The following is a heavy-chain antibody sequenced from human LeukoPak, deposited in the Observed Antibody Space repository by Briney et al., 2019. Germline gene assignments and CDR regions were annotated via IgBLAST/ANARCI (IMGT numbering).Heavy chain of an antibody. CDR1: GFTFSSYG. V-gene: IGHV3-30*03. Sequence: PGRSLRLSCAASGFTFSSYGMHWVRQAPGKGLEWGAVISYDGSNKYYADSVKGRFTISRDNSKNTLYLQMNSLRAEDTAVYYCARELIVGAFFDYWGQGTLVTVSS. CDR3: ARELIVGAFFDY. CDR2: ISYDGSNK. J-gene: IGHJ4*02. D-gene: IGHD1-26*01.